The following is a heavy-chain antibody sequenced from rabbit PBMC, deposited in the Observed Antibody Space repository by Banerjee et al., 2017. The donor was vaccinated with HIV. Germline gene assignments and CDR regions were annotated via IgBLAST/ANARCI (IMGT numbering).Heavy chain of an antibody. CDR1: GLDFSSSYW. CDR2: IGAVST. CDR3: ARDAGYAGSNL. D-gene: IGHD4-2*01. V-gene: IGHV1S40*01. J-gene: IGHJ4*01. Sequence: QSLEESGGDLVKPGASLTLTCTASGLDFSSSYWLCWVRQAPGKGLEWIACIGAVSTYYATWAKGRFTISKTSSTTVTLQMTSLTAADTATYFCARDAGYAGSNLWGPGTLVTVS.